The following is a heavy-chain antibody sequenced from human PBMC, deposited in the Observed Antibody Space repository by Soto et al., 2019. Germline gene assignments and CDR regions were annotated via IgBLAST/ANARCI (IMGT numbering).Heavy chain of an antibody. D-gene: IGHD2-2*01. J-gene: IGHJ4*02. CDR3: ARSRRSFDY. CDR1: GGSIISGGYY. V-gene: IGHV4-31*03. Sequence: SETLSLTFTVSGGSIISGGYYWIWIRQHPGKGLEWIGYIYYSGSTYYNPSLKSRVTISVDTSKNQFSLKLSSVTAADTAVYYCARSRRSFDYWGQGTLVTVSS. CDR2: IYYSGST.